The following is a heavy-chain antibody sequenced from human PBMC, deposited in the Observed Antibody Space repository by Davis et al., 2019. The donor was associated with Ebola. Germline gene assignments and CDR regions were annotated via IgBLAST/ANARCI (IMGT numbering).Heavy chain of an antibody. CDR3: ARGLRNYGMDV. J-gene: IGHJ6*02. CDR2: INHSGST. Sequence: MPSETLSLTCAVYGGSFSGYYWSWIRQPPGKGLEWIGEINHSGSTNYNPSLKSRVTISLDTSNNQFSLKLSSVTAADTAVYYCARGLRNYGMDVWGQGTTVTVSS. CDR1: GGSFSGYY. V-gene: IGHV4-34*01.